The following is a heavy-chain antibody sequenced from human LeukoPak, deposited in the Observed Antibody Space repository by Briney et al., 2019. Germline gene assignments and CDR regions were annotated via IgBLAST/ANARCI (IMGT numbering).Heavy chain of an antibody. CDR3: AKDTSGSYRGWYYFDY. V-gene: IGHV3-23*01. J-gene: IGHJ4*02. CDR1: GFTFSSYA. CDR2: ISGSGGST. D-gene: IGHD1-26*01. Sequence: GGSLRLSCAASGFTFSSYAMSWVRQAPGKGLEWVSAISGSGGSTYYADSVKGRSTISRDNSKNTLYLQMNSLRAEGTAVYYCAKDTSGSYRGWYYFDYWGQGTLVTVSS.